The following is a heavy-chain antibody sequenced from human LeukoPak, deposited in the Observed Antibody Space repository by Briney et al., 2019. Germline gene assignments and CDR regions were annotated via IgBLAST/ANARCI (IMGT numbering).Heavy chain of an antibody. CDR1: GFTFDDYA. CDR3: ARGRQGGYFDY. CDR2: ISWNSGSI. V-gene: IGHV3-9*01. J-gene: IGHJ4*02. Sequence: GRSLRLSCAASGFTFDDYAMHRVRQAPGKGLEWVSGISWNSGSIGYADSVKGRFTISRDNAKNSLYLQMNSLRAEDTAVYYCARGRQGGYFDYWGQGTLVTVSS.